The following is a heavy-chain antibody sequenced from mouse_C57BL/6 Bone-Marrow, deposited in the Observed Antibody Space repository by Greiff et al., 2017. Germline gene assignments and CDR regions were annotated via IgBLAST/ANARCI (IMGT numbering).Heavy chain of an antibody. CDR3: AREGWFFDY. V-gene: IGHV1-72*01. J-gene: IGHJ2*01. CDR1: GYTFTSYW. D-gene: IGHD3-3*01. CDR2: IDPNSGGT. Sequence: QVQLKQPGAELVKPGASVKLSCKASGYTFTSYWMHWVKQRPGRGLEWIGRIDPNSGGTKYNEKFKSKATLTVDKPSSTAYMQRSSLTSEDSAVYYCAREGWFFDYWGQGTTLTVSS.